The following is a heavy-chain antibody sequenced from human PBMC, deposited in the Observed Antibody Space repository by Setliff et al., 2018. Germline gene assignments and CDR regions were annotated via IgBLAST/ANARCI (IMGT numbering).Heavy chain of an antibody. CDR3: ARSDYGDYFAWDSYGMDV. D-gene: IGHD4-17*01. CDR2: IYPGDSDT. CDR1: GYRFSSHW. J-gene: IGHJ6*02. V-gene: IGHV5-51*01. Sequence: GESLKISCKGSGYRFSSHWIGWVRQMPGKGLEWMGIIYPGDSDTRYSPSFQGQVTISADKSISTAYLQWSSLKASDTAMYYCARSDYGDYFAWDSYGMDVWGQGTTVTVSS.